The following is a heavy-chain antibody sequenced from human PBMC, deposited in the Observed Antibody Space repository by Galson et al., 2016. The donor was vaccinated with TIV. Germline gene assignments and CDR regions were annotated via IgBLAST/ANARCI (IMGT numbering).Heavy chain of an antibody. J-gene: IGHJ4*02. CDR1: GFSFGTYG. Sequence: SLRLSCAASGFSFGTYGMHWVRQAPGKGLEWVAIIWFDGSEKYYADSVKGRFTLASDNSKKTLYLQLSSLRAEDTAVYYCERKLGCDTTSCNSLFDYWGQGTLVTVSS. D-gene: IGHD3-3*01. V-gene: IGHV3-33*01. CDR3: ERKLGCDTTSCNSLFDY. CDR2: IWFDGSEK.